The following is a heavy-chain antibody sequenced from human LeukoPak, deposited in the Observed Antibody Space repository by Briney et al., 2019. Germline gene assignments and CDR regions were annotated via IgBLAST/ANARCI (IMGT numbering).Heavy chain of an antibody. CDR2: IVASSGST. CDR1: GFSISNSA. D-gene: IGHD5-12*01. V-gene: IGHV3-23*01. CDR3: AKGAYDYIEMGYFDY. Sequence: PGGSLRLSCAASGFSISNSAMSWVRQAPGKGLEWVPLIVASSGSTFYADSVKGRFTISRDSSKNTLYLQMNSLRAEDMAVYYCAKGAYDYIEMGYFDYWGQGTLVTVSS. J-gene: IGHJ4*02.